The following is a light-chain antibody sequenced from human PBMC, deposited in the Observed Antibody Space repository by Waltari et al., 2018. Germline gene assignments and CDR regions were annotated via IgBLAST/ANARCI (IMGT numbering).Light chain of an antibody. CDR3: SSFAGSNTVK. V-gene: IGLV2-8*01. CDR1: SSDVGGYNH. CDR2: EVS. Sequence: QSALTQPPSASGPPGQSVTISCPGTSSDVGGYNHVSWYQQYPGKAPKLIVYEVSKRPSGVPDRFSGSKSGNTASLTVSGLQAEDEADYYCSSFAGSNTVKFGGGTKLTVL. J-gene: IGLJ2*01.